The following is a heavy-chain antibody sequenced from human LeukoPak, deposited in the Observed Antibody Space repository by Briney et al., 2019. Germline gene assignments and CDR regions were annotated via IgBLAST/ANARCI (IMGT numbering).Heavy chain of an antibody. Sequence: SGRSLRLSCAASGFTFSSYAMSWVRQAPGKGLEWVSGITGSGGSTYYADSVKGRFTISRDNSQNTLYLQTNSVRAEDTAVYYCAKDVTYFDSSSYYLFDYWGQGTLVTVSS. V-gene: IGHV3-23*01. D-gene: IGHD3-22*01. J-gene: IGHJ4*02. CDR3: AKDVTYFDSSSYYLFDY. CDR1: GFTFSSYA. CDR2: ITGSGGST.